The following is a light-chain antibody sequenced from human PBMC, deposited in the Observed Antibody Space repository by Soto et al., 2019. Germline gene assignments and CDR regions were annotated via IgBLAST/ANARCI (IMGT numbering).Light chain of an antibody. CDR1: QSVSGSY. CDR3: QQYANSPGT. CDR2: GAS. V-gene: IGKV3-20*01. Sequence: EIVLTQSPGTLSLSPGERTTLSCRASQSVSGSYLAWYQQKPGQAPRLLIYGASSRATGIPDRFSGSGSGTDVTLTISRLEPEDFAVYYCQQYANSPGTFGQGTKVEL. J-gene: IGKJ2*01.